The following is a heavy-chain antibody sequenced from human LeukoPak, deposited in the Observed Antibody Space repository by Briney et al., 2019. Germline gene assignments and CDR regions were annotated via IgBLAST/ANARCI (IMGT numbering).Heavy chain of an antibody. Sequence: GGSLRLSCAASGFTFSSYGMHWVRQAPGKGLEWVAVISYDGSNKYYADSVKGRFTISRGNSKNSLYLQVNSLRDEDTAVYYCARGPPGYCGSTSCLFDYWGQGTLVTVSS. CDR1: GFTFSSYG. D-gene: IGHD2-2*03. J-gene: IGHJ4*02. V-gene: IGHV3-30*03. CDR2: ISYDGSNK. CDR3: ARGPPGYCGSTSCLFDY.